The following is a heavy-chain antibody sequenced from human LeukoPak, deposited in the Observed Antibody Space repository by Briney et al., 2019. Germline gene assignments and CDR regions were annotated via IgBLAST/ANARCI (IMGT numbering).Heavy chain of an antibody. Sequence: GGSLRLSCAASGFTFSSYGMHWVRQAPGKGLEWVAFIQYDGSNKYYADSVKGRITISRDNSKNTLYLQMNSLRAEDTAVYYCAKEYSSAEFDYWGQGTLVTVSS. D-gene: IGHD6-25*01. CDR1: GFTFSSYG. CDR2: IQYDGSNK. J-gene: IGHJ4*02. V-gene: IGHV3-30*02. CDR3: AKEYSSAEFDY.